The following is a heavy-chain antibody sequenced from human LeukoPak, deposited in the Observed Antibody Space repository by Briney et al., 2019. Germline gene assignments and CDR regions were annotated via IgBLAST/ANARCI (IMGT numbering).Heavy chain of an antibody. CDR3: TRDVWGSYPMGPGDY. V-gene: IGHV3-49*04. Sequence: TGGSLRLSCTASGFTFGDYAISWVRQAPGKGLEWVGFIRSKAYGGTTEYAASVKGRFTISRDDSKSIAYLQMNSLKTEDTAVYYCTRDVWGSYPMGPGDYWGQGTLVTVSS. J-gene: IGHJ4*02. CDR2: IRSKAYGGTT. CDR1: GFTFGDYA. D-gene: IGHD3-16*02.